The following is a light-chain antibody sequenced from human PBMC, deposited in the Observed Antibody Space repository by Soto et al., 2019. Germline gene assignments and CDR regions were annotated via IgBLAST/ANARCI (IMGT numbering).Light chain of an antibody. CDR1: DSNVGGYNY. J-gene: IGLJ1*01. CDR3: SSYSTTFTLDV. V-gene: IGLV2-14*01. CDR2: EVS. Sequence: QSVLTQPASVSGSPGQSITISCTGSDSNVGGYNYVSWYQQHPGKAPKLMIYEVSNRPSGVSNRFSGSKSGDTASLTISGLQAEDEADYYRSSYSTTFTLDVFGTGTKLTVL.